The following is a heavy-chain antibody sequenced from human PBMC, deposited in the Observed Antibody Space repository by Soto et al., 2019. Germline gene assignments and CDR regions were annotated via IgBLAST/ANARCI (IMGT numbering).Heavy chain of an antibody. CDR1: GFTFTNAW. CDR2: IRSKTDGGTP. CDR3: TTEKGY. V-gene: IGHV3-15*07. Sequence: EVQLVESGGGLVKPGESLRLSCAASGFTFTNAWLNWVRQAPGKGLEWVGRIRSKTDGGTPDYSAPVKGRFTISRDDSKNTLYVQMNSLKTEDTAIYYCTTEKGYWGQGILVTVSS. J-gene: IGHJ4*02.